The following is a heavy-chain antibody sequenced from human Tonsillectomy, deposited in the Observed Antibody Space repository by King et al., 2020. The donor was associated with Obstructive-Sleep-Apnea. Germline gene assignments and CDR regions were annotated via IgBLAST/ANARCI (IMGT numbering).Heavy chain of an antibody. CDR2: ISGYNGNT. J-gene: IGHJ6*02. CDR3: ARDRRWVQTHPFGMDV. CDR1: GYTFMSYG. V-gene: IGHV1-18*04. D-gene: IGHD5-24*01. Sequence: QLVQSGVEVKKPGASVKVSCKASGYTFMSYGISWVRQAPGQGLEWMGWISGYNGNTKYAQNIQGRVTMTTDTSTSTAYMELRSLRSDDTAIYYCARDRRWVQTHPFGMDVWGQGTTVTVSS.